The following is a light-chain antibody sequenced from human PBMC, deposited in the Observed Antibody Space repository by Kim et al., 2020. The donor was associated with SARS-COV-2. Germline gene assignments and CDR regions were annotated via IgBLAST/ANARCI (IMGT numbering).Light chain of an antibody. J-gene: IGLJ3*02. CDR3: QSYDSSNWV. CDR1: SGSIASNY. Sequence: GNTVTISCTRSSGSIASNYVQWYQQRPGSSPTTVIYGDNQRPSGVPDRFSGSIDSSSNSASLTISGLKTEDEADYYCQSYDSSNWVFGGGTQLTVL. V-gene: IGLV6-57*01. CDR2: GDN.